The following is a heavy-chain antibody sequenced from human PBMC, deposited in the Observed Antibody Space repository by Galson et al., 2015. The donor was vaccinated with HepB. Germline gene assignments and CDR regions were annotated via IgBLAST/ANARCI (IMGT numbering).Heavy chain of an antibody. V-gene: IGHV1-8*01. CDR2: MNPNSGNT. CDR3: ARVNMAGDNYYYYYGMDV. Sequence: SVKVSCKASGYTFTSYDINWVRQATGQGLEWMGWMNPNSGNTGYAQKFQGRVTMTRNTSISTAYMELSSLRSEDTAVYYCARVNMAGDNYYYYYGMDVWGQGTTVTVSS. D-gene: IGHD4/OR15-4a*01. CDR1: GYTFTSYD. J-gene: IGHJ6*02.